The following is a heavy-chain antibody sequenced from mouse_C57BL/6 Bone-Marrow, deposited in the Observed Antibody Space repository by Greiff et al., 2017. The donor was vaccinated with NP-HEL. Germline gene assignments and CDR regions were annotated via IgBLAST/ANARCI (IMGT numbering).Heavy chain of an antibody. Sequence: VQLQQSGAELVKPGASVKLSCKASGYTFTSYWMHWVKQRPGQGLEWIGMIHPNSGSTNYNEKFKSKATLTVDKSSSTAYMQLSSLTSEDSAVYYCARSRGGVYYAMDYWGQGTSVTVSS. V-gene: IGHV1-64*01. CDR1: GYTFTSYW. J-gene: IGHJ4*01. CDR3: ARSRGGVYYAMDY. CDR2: IHPNSGST.